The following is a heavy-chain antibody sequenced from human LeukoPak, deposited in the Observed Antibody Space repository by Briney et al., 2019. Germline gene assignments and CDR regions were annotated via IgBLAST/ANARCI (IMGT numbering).Heavy chain of an antibody. V-gene: IGHV4-39*07. CDR2: IYYSGST. CDR3: ASLPAGGRWLQLRGYFDY. J-gene: IGHJ4*02. CDR1: GGSISSSSYY. D-gene: IGHD5-24*01. Sequence: SETLSLTCTVSGGSISSSSYYWGWIRQPPGKGLEWIGSIYYSGSTYYNPSLKSRVTISVDTSKNQFSLKLSSVTAADTAVYYCASLPAGGRWLQLRGYFDYWGQGTLVTVSS.